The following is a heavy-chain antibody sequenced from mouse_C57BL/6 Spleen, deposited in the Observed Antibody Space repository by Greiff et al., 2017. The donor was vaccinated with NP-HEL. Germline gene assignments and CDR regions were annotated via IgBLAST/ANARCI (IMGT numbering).Heavy chain of an antibody. Sequence: EVQLQQSGPELVKPGDSVKISCKASGYSFTGYFMNWVMQSHGKSLEWIGRINPYNGDTFYNQKFKGKATLTVDKSSSTAHMELRSLTSEDSAVYDCEREGLYDYVAWFAYWGQGTLVTVSA. CDR2: INPYNGDT. CDR1: GYSFTGYF. D-gene: IGHD2-4*01. CDR3: EREGLYDYVAWFAY. J-gene: IGHJ3*01. V-gene: IGHV1-20*01.